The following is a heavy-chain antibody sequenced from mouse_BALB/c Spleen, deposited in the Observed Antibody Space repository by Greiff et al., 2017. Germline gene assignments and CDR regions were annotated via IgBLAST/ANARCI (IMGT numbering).Heavy chain of an antibody. V-gene: IGHV10-1*02. J-gene: IGHJ4*01. CDR3: VRHLRYDAMDY. CDR2: IRSKSNNYAT. Sequence: EVQLVESGGGLVQPKGSLKLSCAASGFTFTTYAMNWVRQAPGKGLEWVARIRSKSNNYATYYADSVKDRFTISRDDSQSMLYLQMNNLKTEDTAMYYCVRHLRYDAMDYWGQGTSVTVSS. CDR1: GFTFTTYA.